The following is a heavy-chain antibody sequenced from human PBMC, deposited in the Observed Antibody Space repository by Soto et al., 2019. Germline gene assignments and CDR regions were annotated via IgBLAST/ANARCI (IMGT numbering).Heavy chain of an antibody. D-gene: IGHD2-15*01. CDR1: GFDFSDSA. V-gene: IGHV3-30-3*01. Sequence: PGGSLRLSCTASGFDFSDSAMHWVRQAPGKGLEWLAVTSYDGSNTYYADSVRGRFTISRDNSKSTLFLQLNSLRPEDTSIYYCARDTRYSSGYYDYWGQGTLVTVSS. CDR2: TSYDGSNT. CDR3: ARDTRYSSGYYDY. J-gene: IGHJ4*02.